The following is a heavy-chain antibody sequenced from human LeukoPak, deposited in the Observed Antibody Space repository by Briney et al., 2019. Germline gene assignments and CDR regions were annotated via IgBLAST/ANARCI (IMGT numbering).Heavy chain of an antibody. CDR2: TYYRSEWYS. CDR3: ARVPTLGAFDL. J-gene: IGHJ3*01. Sequence: SVTLSLTCAISGDSVSNKRATWIWIRQSPSRGLEYLGRTYYRSEWYSEYAVSVRSRLTINPDTSKNQFSLHLNSVTPEDTAVYYCARVPTLGAFDLWGPGTMVTVSS. V-gene: IGHV6-1*01. CDR1: GDSVSNKRAT.